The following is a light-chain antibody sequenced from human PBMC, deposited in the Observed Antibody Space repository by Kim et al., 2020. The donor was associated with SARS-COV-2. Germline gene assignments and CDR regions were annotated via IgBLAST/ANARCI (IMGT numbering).Light chain of an antibody. Sequence: EILLTQSPGTLSLSLGERATLSCRASQSVGNIYLAWYQQKPGRAPRLLIYEISRRATGVPDRFSGSGSGTDFTLTISRLEPEDFAVYYCQHYGTSPRPFGQGTKVDIK. CDR2: EIS. J-gene: IGKJ1*01. CDR3: QHYGTSPRP. CDR1: QSVGNIY. V-gene: IGKV3-20*01.